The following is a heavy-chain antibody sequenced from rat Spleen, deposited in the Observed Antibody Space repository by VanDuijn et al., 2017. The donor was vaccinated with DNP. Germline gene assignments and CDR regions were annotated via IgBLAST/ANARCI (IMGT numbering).Heavy chain of an antibody. V-gene: IGHV5-58*01. D-gene: IGHD1-6*01. Sequence: EVQLVETGGGLVQPGRSLKLSCVASGFTFSSYWMYWIRQAPGKGLEWIASTNTDGGHTYYPDSVKGRFSISRDNAENTVYLQMSSLRSEDTATYYCAKDRGTTDSYFDYWGPGVMVTVSS. J-gene: IGHJ2*01. CDR1: GFTFSSYW. CDR2: TNTDGGHT. CDR3: AKDRGTTDSYFDY.